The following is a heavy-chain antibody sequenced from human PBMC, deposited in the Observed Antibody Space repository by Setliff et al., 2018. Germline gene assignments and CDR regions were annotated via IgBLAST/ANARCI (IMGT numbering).Heavy chain of an antibody. J-gene: IGHJ4*02. D-gene: IGHD2-15*01. Sequence: GGSLRLSCATSGPTFSRYYMAWVRQAPGKGLEWVAHIKEDGSQDYYADSMKGRFTISRDNAKESISLQMSSLRGEDTAVYFCVRDGGWKRFDYWGQGIMVTVSS. CDR1: GPTFSRYY. CDR2: IKEDGSQD. V-gene: IGHV3-7*03. CDR3: VRDGGWKRFDY.